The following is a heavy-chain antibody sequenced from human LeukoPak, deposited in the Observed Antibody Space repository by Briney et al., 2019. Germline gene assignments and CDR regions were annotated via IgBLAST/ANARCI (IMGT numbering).Heavy chain of an antibody. CDR2: INPSGGST. J-gene: IGHJ4*02. D-gene: IGHD6-19*01. CDR1: GYTFTCYY. Sequence: AEVKVSCKASGYTFTCYYMHLGRQAPGPGIEWMGIINPSGGSTSYAQKSQGRVTMTRDMSTSTVYMETSRLRSEDTAVYYCARGGLDYFDSCGQGALVTVSS. CDR3: ARGGLDYFDS. V-gene: IGHV1-46*01.